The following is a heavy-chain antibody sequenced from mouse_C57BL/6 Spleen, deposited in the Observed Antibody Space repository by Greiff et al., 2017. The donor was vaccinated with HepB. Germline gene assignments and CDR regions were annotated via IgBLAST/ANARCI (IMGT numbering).Heavy chain of an antibody. CDR2: ISSGSSTI. Sequence: EVMLVESGGGLVKPGGSLKLSCAASGFTFSDYGMHWVRQAPEQGLEWVAYISSGSSTIYYADTVKGRFTISRDNAKNTRFLQMTSLRSEDTAMYYCARTGGSSSFDYWGQGTTLTVSS. CDR1: GFTFSDYG. D-gene: IGHD1-1*01. V-gene: IGHV5-17*01. CDR3: ARTGGSSSFDY. J-gene: IGHJ2*01.